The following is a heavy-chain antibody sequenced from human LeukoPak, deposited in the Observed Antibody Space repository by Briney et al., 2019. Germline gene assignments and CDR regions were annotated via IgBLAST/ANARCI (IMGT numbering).Heavy chain of an antibody. J-gene: IGHJ3*02. Sequence: SETLSLTCTVSGGSISSYYWSWIRQPPGKGLEWIGYIYYSGSTNYNPSLKSRVTISVDTSKNQFSLKLSSVTAADTAVYYCARTDSSGWLRDAFDIWGQGTMVTVSS. D-gene: IGHD6-19*01. CDR3: ARTDSSGWLRDAFDI. CDR1: GGSISSYY. CDR2: IYYSGST. V-gene: IGHV4-59*01.